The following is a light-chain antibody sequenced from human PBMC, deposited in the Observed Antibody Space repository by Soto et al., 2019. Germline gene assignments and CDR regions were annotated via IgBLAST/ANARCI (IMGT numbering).Light chain of an antibody. Sequence: QSVLTQPPSVSGAPGQRVIISCTGGSSNIGANNDVHWYQQFPGTAPKLLIYRDTQRPSGVPDRFSGSKSGTSASLGISGLRSDDEADYYCATWDDSLSGGVFGGGTKLTVL. CDR1: SSNIGANND. CDR2: RDT. V-gene: IGLV1-47*01. CDR3: ATWDDSLSGGV. J-gene: IGLJ3*02.